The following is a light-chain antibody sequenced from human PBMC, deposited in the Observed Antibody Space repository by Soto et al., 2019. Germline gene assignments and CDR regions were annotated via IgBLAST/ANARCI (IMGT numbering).Light chain of an antibody. CDR3: QQYDNYPIT. V-gene: IGKV1-5*01. CDR2: DAS. Sequence: DIQMTQSPSTLSASVGDRVTITCRASQTVGSWLAWYQQKPGTAPKFLIYDASTLESWVPSRFSGSGSGTDFTLTIRTLQPDDFATYYCQQYDNYPITFGGGTKVEIK. J-gene: IGKJ4*01. CDR1: QTVGSW.